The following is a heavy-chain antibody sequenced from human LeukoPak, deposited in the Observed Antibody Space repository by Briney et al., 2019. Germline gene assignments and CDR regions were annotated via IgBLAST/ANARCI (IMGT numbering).Heavy chain of an antibody. CDR2: IYTSGGT. Sequence: PSETLSLTCSVSGGSISYYYWTWIRQPAGKGLEWIGRIYTSGGTNYNPSLKSRVTMSVDTSKNQFSLKLSSVTAADTAVYYCARGVVPASHFDYWGQGTLSPSPQ. D-gene: IGHD2-2*01. CDR1: GGSISYYY. V-gene: IGHV4-4*07. J-gene: IGHJ4*02. CDR3: ARGVVPASHFDY.